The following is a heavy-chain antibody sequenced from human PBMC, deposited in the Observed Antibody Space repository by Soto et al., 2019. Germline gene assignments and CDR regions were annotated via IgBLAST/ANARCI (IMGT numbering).Heavy chain of an antibody. CDR3: VRSGDDYGSYIDY. CDR2: INHSGNS. J-gene: IGHJ4*02. Sequence: LSLACTVAGGPISPYYLAWVRQPPGKWMEWIGSINHSGNSFYNPSLKSRVTISVDTSKNQGSLKVSSVTAADTAVYYCVRSGDDYGSYIDYWGQGTLVTVSS. V-gene: IGHV4-38-2*02. CDR1: GGPISPYY. D-gene: IGHD4-17*01.